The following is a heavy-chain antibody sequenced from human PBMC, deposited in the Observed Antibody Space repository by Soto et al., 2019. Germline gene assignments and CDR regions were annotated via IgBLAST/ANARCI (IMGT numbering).Heavy chain of an antibody. D-gene: IGHD3-10*01. CDR1: GGSIISGDYY. Sequence: PSETQSLTCTVSGGSIISGDYYWIWIRQPPGKGLEWIGYIYYSGSTYYNPSLKSRVTISVDTSKNQFSLKLSSVTAADTAVYYCASGEFGELLYWGQGTLVTVSS. V-gene: IGHV4-30-4*01. CDR3: ASGEFGELLY. CDR2: IYYSGST. J-gene: IGHJ4*02.